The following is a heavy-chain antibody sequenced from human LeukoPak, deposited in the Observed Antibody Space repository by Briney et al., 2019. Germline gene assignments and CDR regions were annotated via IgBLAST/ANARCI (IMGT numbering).Heavy chain of an antibody. CDR3: AKGIYKASGAFDI. J-gene: IGHJ3*02. CDR1: GFTFDDYA. Sequence: GRSLRLSCAASGFTFDDYAMHWVRQAPGKGLEWVSGISWHSGSIGYADSVKGRFTISRDNAKNSLYLQMNSLRAEDTALYYCAKGIYKASGAFDIWGQGTMVTVSS. D-gene: IGHD2/OR15-2a*01. V-gene: IGHV3-9*01. CDR2: ISWHSGSI.